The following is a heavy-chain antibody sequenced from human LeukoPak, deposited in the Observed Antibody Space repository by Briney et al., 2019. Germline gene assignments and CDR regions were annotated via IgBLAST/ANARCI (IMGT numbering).Heavy chain of an antibody. V-gene: IGHV3-48*04. J-gene: IGHJ6*04. CDR3: AELGITMIGGV. Sequence: GGSLRLSCAASEFIFSSYSMNWVRQAPGKGLEWVSYISSSGSTIYYADSVKGRFTISRDNAKNSLYLQMNSLRAEDTAVYYCAELGITMIGGVWGKGTTVTISS. CDR1: EFIFSSYS. D-gene: IGHD3-10*02. CDR2: ISSSGSTI.